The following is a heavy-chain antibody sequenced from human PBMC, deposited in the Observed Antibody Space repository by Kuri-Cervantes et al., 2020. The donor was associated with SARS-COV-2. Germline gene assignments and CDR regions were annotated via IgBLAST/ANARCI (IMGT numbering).Heavy chain of an antibody. Sequence: GGSLGLSCAASGFSLSRYTMNWVRQAPGKALEWVSSISGSGSYIYYADSVKGRFTISRDNSKNTLYLQMNSLRAEDTAVYYCAKGVSNCVGCDYWGQGTLVTVSS. J-gene: IGHJ4*02. CDR1: GFSLSRYT. D-gene: IGHD2-21*01. V-gene: IGHV3-23*01. CDR2: ISGSGSYI. CDR3: AKGVSNCVGCDY.